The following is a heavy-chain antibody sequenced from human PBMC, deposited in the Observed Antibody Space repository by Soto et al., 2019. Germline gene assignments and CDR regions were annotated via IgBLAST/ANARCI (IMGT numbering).Heavy chain of an antibody. V-gene: IGHV4-30-2*01. CDR2: IYSGTT. CDR3: AREDSGAFFDF. CDR1: CGSIISGGYS. Sequence: SSETLSLTCAVSCGSIISGGYSWSWIRQPPGKGLEWIGYIYSGTTHYNPSLESRVTIAMDRSKNQVSLSLKSVTAADTAVYYCAREDSGAFFDFWGQGTLVTVSS. J-gene: IGHJ4*02. D-gene: IGHD2-15*01.